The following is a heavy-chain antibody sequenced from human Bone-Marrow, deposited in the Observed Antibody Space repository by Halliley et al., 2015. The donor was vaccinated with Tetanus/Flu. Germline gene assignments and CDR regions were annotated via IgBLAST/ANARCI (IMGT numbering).Heavy chain of an antibody. Sequence: SGFTFSSSYWVHWVRQAPGKGLVWVSCMKTDGTITNYADSVKGRFTISRDNVKNTMYLEMNSLRAEDTAVYYCARQKWSRGNLMTGYPEFHFDYWAQGTLVTVSS. V-gene: IGHV3-74*01. CDR2: MKTDGTIT. D-gene: IGHD3-9*01. J-gene: IGHJ4*02. CDR1: GFTFSSSYW. CDR3: ARQKWSRGNLMTGYPEFHFDY.